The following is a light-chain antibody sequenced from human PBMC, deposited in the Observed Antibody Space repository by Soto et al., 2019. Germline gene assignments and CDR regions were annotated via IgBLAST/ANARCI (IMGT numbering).Light chain of an antibody. CDR3: QYCGSSSRIT. CDR2: STS. J-gene: IGKJ5*01. CDR1: QSVSTTY. Sequence: SPGTLSLSPGERATLSCTASQSVSTTYLAWYQQKPGQAPSLVIYSTSHRATGTPDRFSGSGSGTEFTLTINRLEPEDFEVYYCQYCGSSSRITCGQWTRLE. V-gene: IGKV3-20*01.